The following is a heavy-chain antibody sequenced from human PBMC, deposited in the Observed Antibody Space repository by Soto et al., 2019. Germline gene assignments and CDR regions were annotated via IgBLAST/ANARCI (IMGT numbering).Heavy chain of an antibody. CDR2: IIPIFGTA. D-gene: IGHD2-15*01. Sequence: QVQLVQSGAEVKKPGSSVKVSCKAYGGTFSSYAISWVRQAPGQGLEWMGGIIPIFGTANYAQKFQGRVTISADKSTSTANMELSSLRSEDTAVYYCARVFCSGGSCSYYYYGMDVWGQGTTVTVSS. J-gene: IGHJ6*02. CDR1: GGTFSSYA. V-gene: IGHV1-69*06. CDR3: ARVFCSGGSCSYYYYGMDV.